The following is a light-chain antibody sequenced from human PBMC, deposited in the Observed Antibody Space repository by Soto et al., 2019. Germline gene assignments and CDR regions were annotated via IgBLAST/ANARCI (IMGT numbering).Light chain of an antibody. V-gene: IGLV2-23*01. J-gene: IGLJ2*01. CDR1: SSVVGSYGV. Sequence: QSALTQPASVSGSPGQTITISCTGSSSVVGSYGVVSLYQQHPGKVPKLLVYDRTKRPSGVSILFSGSDAANTASTTISGPQAEDEDDYYCCSLTPTKTCVFGGGTKLTVL. CDR2: DRT. CDR3: CSLTPTKTCV.